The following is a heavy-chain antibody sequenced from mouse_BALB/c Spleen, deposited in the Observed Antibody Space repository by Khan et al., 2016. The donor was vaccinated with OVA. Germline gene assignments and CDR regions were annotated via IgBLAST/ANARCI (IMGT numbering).Heavy chain of an antibody. D-gene: IGHD2-1*01. Sequence: QIQLVQSGPELKKPGETVKISCKASGYTFTNYGMNWVKQAPGKGLKWMGWINTYTGEPTYADDFKGRFACSLETSASTAYLQINNHKNEDTATYFCARNGNDWYFDVWGEGTTVTVSS. V-gene: IGHV9-3-1*01. CDR3: ARNGNDWYFDV. J-gene: IGHJ1*01. CDR1: GYTFTNYG. CDR2: INTYTGEP.